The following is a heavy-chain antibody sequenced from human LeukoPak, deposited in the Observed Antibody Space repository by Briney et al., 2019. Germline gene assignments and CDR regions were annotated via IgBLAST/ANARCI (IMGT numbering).Heavy chain of an antibody. CDR2: INPSGGST. J-gene: IGHJ4*02. CDR3: AGAGETSSSSLTSLDY. CDR1: GYTFTSYY. V-gene: IGHV1-46*01. D-gene: IGHD6-13*01. Sequence: GASVKVSCKASGYTFTSYYMHWVRQAPGQGLEWMGIINPSGGSTSYTQKFQGRVTMTRDTSTSTVYMELSSLRSEDTAVYYCAGAGETSSSSLTSLDYWGQGTLVTVSS.